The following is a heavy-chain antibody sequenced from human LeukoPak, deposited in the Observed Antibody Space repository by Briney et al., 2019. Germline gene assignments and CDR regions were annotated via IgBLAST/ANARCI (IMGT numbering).Heavy chain of an antibody. CDR2: ISSSGGNI. CDR3: VRDLRGVEPPPPHQKY. CDR1: GFTFTSFP. D-gene: IGHD1-14*01. J-gene: IGHJ4*02. V-gene: IGHV3-64D*06. Sequence: GGSLRLSCSASGFTFTSFPMHWVRQAPRKGLEYVSAISSSGGNIFYADSVKGRYTISRDNSKSTLYLQMSGLRTDDTAVYYCVRDLRGVEPPPPHQKYWGQGTLVTVSS.